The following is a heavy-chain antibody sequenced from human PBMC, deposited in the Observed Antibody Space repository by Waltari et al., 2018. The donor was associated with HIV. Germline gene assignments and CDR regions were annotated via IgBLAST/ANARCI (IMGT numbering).Heavy chain of an antibody. CDR3: TKAESFFHPPDY. V-gene: IGHV3-9*01. J-gene: IGHJ4*02. Sequence: EVQLVESGGGLVQPGRSLRLSCAASGLPFDDYAMHWVRQVSGKGLEWVSVISWNSDSTGYADSVKGRFTISRDNAKTSLYLQMNSLRTEDTALYYCTKAESFFHPPDYWGQGTLVTVSS. CDR2: ISWNSDST. CDR1: GLPFDDYA. D-gene: IGHD3-10*01.